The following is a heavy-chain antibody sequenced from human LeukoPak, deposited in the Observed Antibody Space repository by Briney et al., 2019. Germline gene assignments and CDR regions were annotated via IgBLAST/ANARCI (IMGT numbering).Heavy chain of an antibody. CDR1: GDSISSSY. D-gene: IGHD4-23*01. J-gene: IGHJ3*02. CDR3: ARERTTVVTPNAFDI. Sequence: SETLSLTCTVSGDSISSSYWSWIRQPPGRGLEWVGFIYYSGSTDFNPSLKSRVTISVGSSKNQFSLKLSSVTAADTAVYYCARERTTVVTPNAFDIWGQGTMVTVSS. V-gene: IGHV4-59*01. CDR2: IYYSGST.